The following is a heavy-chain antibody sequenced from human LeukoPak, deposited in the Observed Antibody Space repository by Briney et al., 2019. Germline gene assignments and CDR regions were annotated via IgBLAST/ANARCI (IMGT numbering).Heavy chain of an antibody. CDR2: ITACGGNT. D-gene: IGHD5-18*01. CDR1: GFTFSSYA. V-gene: IGHV3-23*01. Sequence: GGSLRLSCAASGFTFSSYAMGWARQAPGKGLEWVSAITACGGNTYYADSVKRRFTISRDNSKNTLYLQVNSLRAEDTAVYYCAKGNGYSYGRYYFDYWGQGTLVTVSS. J-gene: IGHJ4*02. CDR3: AKGNGYSYGRYYFDY.